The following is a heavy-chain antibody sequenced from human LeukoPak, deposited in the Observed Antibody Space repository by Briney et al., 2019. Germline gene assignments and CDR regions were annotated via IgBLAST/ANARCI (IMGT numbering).Heavy chain of an antibody. J-gene: IGHJ5*02. Sequence: SETLSLTCTVSGGSISSYYWSWIRQPPGKGLEWIGYIYYSGSTNYNPSLKSRVTISVDTSKNQFSLKLSSVTAADTAVYYCARVGDYSKNWFDPWGQGTLVTVSS. CDR3: ARVGDYSKNWFDP. CDR2: IYYSGST. D-gene: IGHD4-11*01. V-gene: IGHV4-59*01. CDR1: GGSISSYY.